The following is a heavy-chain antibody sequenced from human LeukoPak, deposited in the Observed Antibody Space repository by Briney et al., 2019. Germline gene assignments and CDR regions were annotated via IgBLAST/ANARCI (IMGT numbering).Heavy chain of an antibody. V-gene: IGHV3-9*01. CDR2: ISWNSGSI. D-gene: IGHD2-2*02. Sequence: PGGSLRLSCAASGFTFSSYAMHWVRQAPGKGLEWVAGISWNSGSIGYADSVKGRFTISRDNAKNSLYLQMNSLRAEDTALYYCAKAAAYTNWGQGTMVTVSS. CDR3: AKAAAYTN. CDR1: GFTFSSYA. J-gene: IGHJ3*01.